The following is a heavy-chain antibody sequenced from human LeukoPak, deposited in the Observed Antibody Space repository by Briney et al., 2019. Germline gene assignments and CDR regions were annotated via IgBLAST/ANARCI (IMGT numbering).Heavy chain of an antibody. D-gene: IGHD3-16*01. CDR2: VFYTGHT. CDR3: ARERREWLGNVLLPDGMDV. CDR1: GDSVSSSTHY. V-gene: IGHV4-61*01. J-gene: IGHJ6*04. Sequence: SETLSLTCTVSGDSVSSSTHYWNWIRQPPGKGLEWIGYVFYTGHTNYNPSLNSRVTISVDTSKNQFSLKLSSVTAADTAVYYCARERREWLGNVLLPDGMDVWGKGTTVTVSS.